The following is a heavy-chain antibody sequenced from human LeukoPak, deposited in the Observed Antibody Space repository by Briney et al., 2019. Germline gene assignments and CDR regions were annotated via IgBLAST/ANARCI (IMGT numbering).Heavy chain of an antibody. D-gene: IGHD6-6*01. CDR3: AKGGLYSSSSAHARKFDP. J-gene: IGHJ5*02. Sequence: GGSLRLSCAASGFTFSSYAMSWVRQAPGKGLEWASAISGSGGSTYYADSVKGRFTISRDNSKNTLYLQMNSLRAEDTAVYYCAKGGLYSSSSAHARKFDPWGQGTLVTVSS. CDR2: ISGSGGST. CDR1: GFTFSSYA. V-gene: IGHV3-23*01.